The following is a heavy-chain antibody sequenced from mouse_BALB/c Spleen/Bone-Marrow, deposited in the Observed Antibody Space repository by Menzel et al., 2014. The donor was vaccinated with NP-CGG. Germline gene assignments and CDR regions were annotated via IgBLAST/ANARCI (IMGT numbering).Heavy chain of an antibody. J-gene: IGHJ1*01. V-gene: IGHV1-53*01. Sequence: VQLQQSGAELVKPGASVKLSCKASGCTFTSYYMYWVKQRPGQGLEWIGEVNPSNGGTNFNEKFKSKATLTVDKSSSTAYMQLSSLTSEDSAVYYCTRSYYGNYFDVWGAGTTVTVSS. CDR3: TRSYYGNYFDV. D-gene: IGHD2-1*01. CDR1: GCTFTSYY. CDR2: VNPSNGGT.